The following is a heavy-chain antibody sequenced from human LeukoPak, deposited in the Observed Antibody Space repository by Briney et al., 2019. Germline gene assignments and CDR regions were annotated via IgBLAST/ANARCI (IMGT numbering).Heavy chain of an antibody. CDR1: GFTFNNYA. CDR2: ISGGGANT. CDR3: AKDSGSTMVRGVMYFDY. D-gene: IGHD3-10*01. Sequence: GGSLRLSCAASGFTFNNYAMSWVRQAPGKGLEWVSAISGGGANTYDIDSVKGRFTISRDNSKSTLYLQISSLRAEDTAVYYCAKDSGSTMVRGVMYFDYWGREPWSPSPQ. V-gene: IGHV3-23*01. J-gene: IGHJ4*02.